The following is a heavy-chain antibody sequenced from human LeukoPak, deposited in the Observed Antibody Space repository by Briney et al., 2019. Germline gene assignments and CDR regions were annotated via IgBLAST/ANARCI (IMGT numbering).Heavy chain of an antibody. CDR2: INLSGGST. D-gene: IGHD3-10*01. J-gene: IGHJ5*02. CDR3: ARERGFFFAPAGELDP. CDR1: GYTFTSYY. Sequence: ASVKVSCKASGYTFTSYYMHWVRQAPGQGLEWMGIINLSGGSTSYAQKFQGRVTMTRDTSTSTVYMELSSLRSEDTAVYYCARERGFFFAPAGELDPWGQGTLVTVSS. V-gene: IGHV1-46*01.